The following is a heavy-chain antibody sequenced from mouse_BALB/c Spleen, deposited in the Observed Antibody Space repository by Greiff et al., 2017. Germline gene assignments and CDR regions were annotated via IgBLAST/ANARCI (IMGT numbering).Heavy chain of an antibody. Sequence: QVQLKESGAELARPGASVKLSCKASGYTFTDYYINWVKQRTGQGLEWIGEIYPGSGNTYYNEKFKGKATLTADKSSSTAYMQLSSLTSEDSAVYFCARSPYYGSSSGYFDYWGQGTLVTVSA. CDR1: GYTFTDYY. D-gene: IGHD1-1*01. CDR3: ARSPYYGSSSGYFDY. J-gene: IGHJ3*01. V-gene: IGHV1-77*01. CDR2: IYPGSGNT.